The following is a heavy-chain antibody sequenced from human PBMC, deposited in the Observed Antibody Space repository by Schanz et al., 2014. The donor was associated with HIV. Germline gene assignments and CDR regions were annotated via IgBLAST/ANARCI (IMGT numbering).Heavy chain of an antibody. Sequence: EVQQVLESGGGLVQPGGSLRLSCAASGITFSSYAMNWVRQAPGKGLEWVSSITGSGSSTYYADSVKGRFTISRDNSKNTLFLQLNSLRAEDTAVYYCARGAGDTDWGRIWGQGTLVTVSS. CDR1: GITFSSYA. V-gene: IGHV3-23*01. D-gene: IGHD5-18*01. J-gene: IGHJ3*02. CDR3: ARGAGDTDWGRI. CDR2: ITGSGSST.